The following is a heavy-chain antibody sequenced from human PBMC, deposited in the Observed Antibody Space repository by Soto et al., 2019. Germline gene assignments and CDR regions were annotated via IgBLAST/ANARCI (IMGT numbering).Heavy chain of an antibody. Sequence: GASVKVSCKASGGTFSSYAISWVRQAPGQGLEWMGGIIPIFGTANYAQKFQGRVTITADESTSTAYMELSSLRSEDTAVYYCAREPDYGDYSSSTPDIWGQGTMVTVSS. CDR3: AREPDYGDYSSSTPDI. D-gene: IGHD4-17*01. CDR2: IIPIFGTA. J-gene: IGHJ3*02. CDR1: GGTFSSYA. V-gene: IGHV1-69*13.